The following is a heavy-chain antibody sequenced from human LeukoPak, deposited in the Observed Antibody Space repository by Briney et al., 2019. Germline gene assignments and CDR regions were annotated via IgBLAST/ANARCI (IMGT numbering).Heavy chain of an antibody. CDR3: ARYFSLDIVAYMDV. CDR1: GFTFSSYS. CDR2: ISSSSSYI. V-gene: IGHV3-21*01. Sequence: GGSLRLSCAVSGFTFSSYSMNWVRQAPGKGLEWVSSISSSSSYIYYADSMKGRFTISRDNAKNSLYLQMNSLRAEDTAVYYCARYFSLDIVAYMDVWGKGTTVTVSS. D-gene: IGHD5-12*01. J-gene: IGHJ6*04.